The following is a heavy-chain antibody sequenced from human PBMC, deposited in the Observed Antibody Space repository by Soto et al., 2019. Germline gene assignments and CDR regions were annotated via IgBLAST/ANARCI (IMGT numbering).Heavy chain of an antibody. Sequence: SETLSLTCSVSGGYISSGGNYWSWIRQHPGKGLEWIGFIYYTGHTKYNAALKSRASISADMSENQFSLTLTSVTAADTAVYYCARIVHYYFDYWGQGTLVTVSS. CDR2: IYYTGHT. CDR3: ARIVHYYFDY. J-gene: IGHJ4*02. D-gene: IGHD1-26*01. CDR1: GGYISSGGNY. V-gene: IGHV4-31*03.